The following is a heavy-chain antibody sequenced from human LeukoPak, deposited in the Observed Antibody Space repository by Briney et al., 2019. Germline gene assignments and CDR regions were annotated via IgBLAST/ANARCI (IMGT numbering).Heavy chain of an antibody. CDR1: GGTFSGYY. V-gene: IGHV4-34*01. D-gene: IGHD3-3*01. Sequence: SETLSLTCAVYGGTFSGYYWSWIRQPPGKGLEWIGEINHSGSTNYNPSLKSRVTISVDTSKNQLSLKLSSVTAAETAVYYCARGLRFLEWFPLDYWGQGTLVTVSS. CDR2: INHSGST. J-gene: IGHJ4*02. CDR3: ARGLRFLEWFPLDY.